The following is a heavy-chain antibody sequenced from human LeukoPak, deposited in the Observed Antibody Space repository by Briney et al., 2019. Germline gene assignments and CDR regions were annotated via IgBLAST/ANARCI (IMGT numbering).Heavy chain of an antibody. Sequence: GGSLRLSCAGSGTTFSTYWMRWVRQAPGKGLEWVADIKQDGSEKYYVDSVKGRFTISRDNAKNSLYLQMNSLRAEDTAVYYCASHPGYYGGSVYWGQGTLVTVSS. J-gene: IGHJ4*02. CDR3: ASHPGYYGGSVY. D-gene: IGHD4-23*01. V-gene: IGHV3-7*01. CDR2: IKQDGSEK. CDR1: GTTFSTYW.